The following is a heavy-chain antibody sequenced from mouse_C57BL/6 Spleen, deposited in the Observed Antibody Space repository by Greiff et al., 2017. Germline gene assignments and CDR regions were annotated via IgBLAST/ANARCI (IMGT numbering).Heavy chain of an antibody. V-gene: IGHV1-19*01. CDR1: GYTFTDYY. D-gene: IGHD3-2*02. CDR3: ARQEGNSSGYVAY. Sequence: VHVKQSGPVLVKPGASVKMSCKASGYTFTDYYMNWVKQSHGKSLEWIGVINPYNGGTSYNQKFKGKATLTVDKSSSTAYMELNSLTSEDSAVYYCARQEGNSSGYVAYWGQGTLVTVSA. CDR2: INPYNGGT. J-gene: IGHJ3*01.